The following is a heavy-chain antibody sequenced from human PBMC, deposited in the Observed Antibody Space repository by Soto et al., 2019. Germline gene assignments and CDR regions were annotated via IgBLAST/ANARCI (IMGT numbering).Heavy chain of an antibody. CDR2: IHSGGST. CDR3: ARVRVRSYIMQGFFFGL. V-gene: IGHV3-53*02. J-gene: IGHJ4*02. Sequence: EVQLVESGGGLIQPGGSLRLSCSASGFTVSNSYMSWVRQAPGKGLEWVSVIHSGGSTYYADSVKGRFTISRDNSKNRVYLQMNRLRADDTAVYHCARVRVRSYIMQGFFFGLWGKGSLVCVSS. CDR1: GFTVSNSY. D-gene: IGHD1-26*01.